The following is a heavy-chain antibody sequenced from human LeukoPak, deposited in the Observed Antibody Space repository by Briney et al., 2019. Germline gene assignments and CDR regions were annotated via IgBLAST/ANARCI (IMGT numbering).Heavy chain of an antibody. CDR3: ARAVGGSDAFDI. CDR2: ISSSSSYI. CDR1: GFTFSSYS. J-gene: IGHJ3*02. V-gene: IGHV3-21*06. D-gene: IGHD3-16*01. Sequence: GGSLRLSCAASGFTFSSYSMNWVRQAPGKGLEWVSSISSSSSYIYYADSVKGRFTISRDNAKNSLYLQMNSLRAEDTAVYYCARAVGGSDAFDIWGQGTMVTVSS.